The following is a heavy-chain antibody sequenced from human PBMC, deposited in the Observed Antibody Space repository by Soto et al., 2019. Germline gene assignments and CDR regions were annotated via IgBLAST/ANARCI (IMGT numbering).Heavy chain of an antibody. CDR1: GYTFSSYA. CDR2: ICGTGGIS. CDR3: ESLSGRRVIED. D-gene: IGHD3-10*01. J-gene: IGHJ4*01. V-gene: IGHV3-23*01. Sequence: GGFLRLSCAASGYTFSSYAMSCVRQALGKGLEWDSGICGTGGISYSTDSVKGRVTIYRDNYKNTLYLQMNSLRAEDTAVYYCESLSGRRVIEDWDHGTPVTVAS.